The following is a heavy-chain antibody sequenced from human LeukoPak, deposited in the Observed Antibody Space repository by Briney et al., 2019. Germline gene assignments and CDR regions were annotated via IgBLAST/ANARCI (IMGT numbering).Heavy chain of an antibody. CDR3: ARDTSSSFYWFDP. CDR2: IIPIFGTA. D-gene: IGHD6-6*01. Sequence: SVKVSCKASGGTFSSYRISWVRQAPGQGLEWMGRIIPIFGTANYAQKFQGRVTITTDESTSTAYMELSSLRSEDTAVYYCARDTSSSFYWFDPWGQGTLVTVSS. J-gene: IGHJ5*02. CDR1: GGTFSSYR. V-gene: IGHV1-69*05.